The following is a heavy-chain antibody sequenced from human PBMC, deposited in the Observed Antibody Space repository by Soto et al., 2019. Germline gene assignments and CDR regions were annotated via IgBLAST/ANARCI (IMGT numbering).Heavy chain of an antibody. D-gene: IGHD3-3*01. CDR2: IYYSGST. CDR3: ARGIYDFWSGYYGY. Sequence: SETLSLTCTVSGGSLSSYYWSWIRQPPGKGLEWIGYIYYSGSTNYNPSLKSRVTISVDTSKNQFSLKLSSVTAADTAVYYCARGIYDFWSGYYGYWGQGTLVNVSS. J-gene: IGHJ4*02. V-gene: IGHV4-59*01. CDR1: GGSLSSYY.